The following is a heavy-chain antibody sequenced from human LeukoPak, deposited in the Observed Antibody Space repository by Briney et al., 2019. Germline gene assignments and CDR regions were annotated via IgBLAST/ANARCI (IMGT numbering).Heavy chain of an antibody. V-gene: IGHV4-4*07. CDR2: MYTTGST. CDR3: ARQRTSGSASNLRVAQIDS. J-gene: IGHJ4*02. Sequence: SETLSLTCTVSGDSITNYYWAWIRQSAGKGLEWIGRMYTTGSTKYSPSFESRVTMPRDASKNQISLKVSSVTAADSALYFCARQRTSGSASNLRVAQIDSWGQGTLVTVSS. CDR1: GDSITNYY. D-gene: IGHD3-3*01.